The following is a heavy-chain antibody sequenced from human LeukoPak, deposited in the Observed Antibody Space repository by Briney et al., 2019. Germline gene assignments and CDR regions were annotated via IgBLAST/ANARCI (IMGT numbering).Heavy chain of an antibody. J-gene: IGHJ4*02. Sequence: SVKVSCKASGGTFSSYAISWVRQAPGQGLEWMGRIIPILGIANYAQKFQGRVTITADKSTSTAYMELSRLRSDDTAVYYCARVGVRYSSGGTFDYWGQGTLVTVSS. CDR3: ARVGVRYSSGGTFDY. CDR2: IIPILGIA. CDR1: GGTFSSYA. D-gene: IGHD6-19*01. V-gene: IGHV1-69*04.